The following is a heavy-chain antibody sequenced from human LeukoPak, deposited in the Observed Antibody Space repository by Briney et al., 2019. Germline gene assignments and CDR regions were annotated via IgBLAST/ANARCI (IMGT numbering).Heavy chain of an antibody. J-gene: IGHJ4*02. V-gene: IGHV3-53*01. CDR3: ARRAGAYSHPYDY. D-gene: IGHD4/OR15-4a*01. CDR2: IYSDNT. CDR1: GFTVSSNS. Sequence: GGSLRLSCTLSGFTVSSNSMSWVRQAPGKGLECVSFIYSDNTHYSDSVKGRFTISRDNSKNTLYLQMNSLRAEDTAVYYCARRAGAYSHPYDYWGQGTLVTVSS.